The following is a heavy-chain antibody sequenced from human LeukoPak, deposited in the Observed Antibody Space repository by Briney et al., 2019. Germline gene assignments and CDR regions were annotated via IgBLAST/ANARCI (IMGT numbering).Heavy chain of an antibody. J-gene: IGHJ3*02. CDR2: TYFTGTT. Sequence: PSETLSLTCTVSGGSISSYTYYWGWLRQHPGKGLEWCRRTYFTGTTYYNPSHSSPVTVSVGTSTNQCSLKLSSVTAADTALYYCVRHRKYCSSTSCYKVGDPTDAFDRWGQGTMVTVSS. D-gene: IGHD2-2*01. V-gene: IGHV4-39*01. CDR3: VRHRKYCSSTSCYKVGDPTDAFDR. CDR1: GGSISSYTYY.